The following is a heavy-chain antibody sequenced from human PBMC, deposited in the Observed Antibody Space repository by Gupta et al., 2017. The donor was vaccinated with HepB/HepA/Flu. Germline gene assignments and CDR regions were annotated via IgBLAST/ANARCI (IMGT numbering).Heavy chain of an antibody. Sequence: QVQLQQWGAGLLKPSETLSLTCAVYGGSFSGYYWSWIRQPPGKGLEWIGEINHSGSTNYNPSLKSRVTISVDTSKNQFSLKLSSVTAADTAVYYCAREGVGQSYDSSGPIDYWGQGTLVTVSS. CDR3: AREGVGQSYDSSGPIDY. CDR1: GGSFSGYY. D-gene: IGHD3-22*01. J-gene: IGHJ4*02. V-gene: IGHV4-34*01. CDR2: INHSGST.